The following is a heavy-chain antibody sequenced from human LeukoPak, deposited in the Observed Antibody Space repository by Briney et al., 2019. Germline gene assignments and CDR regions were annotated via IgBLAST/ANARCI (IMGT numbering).Heavy chain of an antibody. CDR3: AKAFGVGALDY. CDR2: IRYDGSSE. D-gene: IGHD3-3*01. V-gene: IGHV3-30*02. J-gene: IGHJ4*02. Sequence: GGSLRLSCAASGFTFSSYWMSWVRQAPGKGLEWVAFIRYDGSSEYYVDSVKGRFTISRDNSKNTLYLQMNSLRAEDTAVYYCAKAFGVGALDYWGQGTLVTVSS. CDR1: GFTFSSYW.